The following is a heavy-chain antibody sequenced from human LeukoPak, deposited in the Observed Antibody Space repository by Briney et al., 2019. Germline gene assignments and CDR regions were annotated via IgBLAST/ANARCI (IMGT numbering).Heavy chain of an antibody. Sequence: ASVKVSCKASGYTFTGYYMHWVRQAPGQGLEWMGWVNPNSGGTNYAQKFQGRVTMTRDTSISTAYMELSRLRSDDTAVYYCARGSRLSPRYYYMDVWGKGTTVTVSS. CDR3: ARGSRLSPRYYYMDV. CDR2: VNPNSGGT. V-gene: IGHV1-2*02. CDR1: GYTFTGYY. J-gene: IGHJ6*03.